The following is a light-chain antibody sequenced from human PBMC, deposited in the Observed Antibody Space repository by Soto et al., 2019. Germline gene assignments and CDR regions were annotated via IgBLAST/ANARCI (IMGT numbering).Light chain of an antibody. J-gene: IGKJ3*01. CDR1: QSIGGY. V-gene: IGKV1-39*01. CDR2: AAS. Sequence: DIQMTQSPSSLSASVGDRVTITCRASQSIGGYLNWYQQKPGKAPKLLIYAASSLQSGVPSRFSGSGSGTDFTLTISSLQPEDFATYYCQQSYSTPVFGPGTKVDIK. CDR3: QQSYSTPV.